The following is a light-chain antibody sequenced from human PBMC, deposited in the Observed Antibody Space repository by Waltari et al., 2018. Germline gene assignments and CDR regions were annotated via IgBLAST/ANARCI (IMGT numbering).Light chain of an antibody. CDR3: SLYMGSGIWV. CDR2: KGS. Sequence: QTVVTQEPSLSVSPGGTVTLTCALSSGSLSSTSYATWYQQTPGQAPRTLVYKGSSRSYWVSDRFSGSVLGNKAALTITGAQANDESDYYCSLYMGSGIWVFGGGTKLTVL. CDR1: SGSLSSTSY. J-gene: IGLJ3*02. V-gene: IGLV8-61*01.